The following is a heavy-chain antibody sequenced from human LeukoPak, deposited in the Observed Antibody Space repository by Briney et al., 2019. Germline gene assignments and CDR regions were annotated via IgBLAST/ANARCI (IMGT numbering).Heavy chain of an antibody. J-gene: IGHJ4*02. CDR3: GRGGLTGQMAAFDY. CDR1: GFTFSSYW. CDR2: INSDGGST. Sequence: GGSLRLSCAAPGFTFSSYWMHWVRQAPGKGLGWVSRINSDGGSTTYADSVKGRFTISRDNAKNTMYLQMSSLRADDSAVYYCGRGGLTGQMAAFDYWGQGALVTVST. V-gene: IGHV3-74*01. D-gene: IGHD3-9*01.